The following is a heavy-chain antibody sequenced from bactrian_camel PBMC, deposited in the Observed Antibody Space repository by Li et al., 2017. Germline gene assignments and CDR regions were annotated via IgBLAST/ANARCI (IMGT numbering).Heavy chain of an antibody. V-gene: IGHV3S53*01. D-gene: IGHD3*01. CDR2: YINTRSA. Sequence: HVQLVESGGGSVQAGGSLRLSCKANGKIFSSNCMGWFRQAPGKSREEVAVVYINTRSAKYGDSVKGRFTITQDNGKNTVYLQMNNLKPEDTAMYYCAADHNRGCMGWSTVEYVITGQGTQVTVS. J-gene: IGHJ4*01. CDR1: GKIFSSNC.